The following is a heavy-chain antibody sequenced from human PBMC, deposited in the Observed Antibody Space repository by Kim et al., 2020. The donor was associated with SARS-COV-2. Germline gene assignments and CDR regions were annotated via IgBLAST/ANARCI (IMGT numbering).Heavy chain of an antibody. CDR1: GYTLTELS. CDR3: ATGGITIVGVVPRYGMDV. Sequence: ASVKVSCKVSGYTLTELSMHWVRQAPGKGLEWMGGFDPEDGETIYAQKFQGRVTMTEDKSTDTAYMELSSLRSEDTAVYYCATGGITIVGVVPRYGMDVWGQGTTVTVSS. J-gene: IGHJ6*02. CDR2: FDPEDGET. V-gene: IGHV1-24*01. D-gene: IGHD3-3*01.